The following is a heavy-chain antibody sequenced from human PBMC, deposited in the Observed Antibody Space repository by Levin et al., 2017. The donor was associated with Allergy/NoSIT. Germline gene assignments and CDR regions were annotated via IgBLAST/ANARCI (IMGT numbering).Heavy chain of an antibody. D-gene: IGHD2-8*01. CDR2: VNQSGGT. J-gene: IGHJ6*02. V-gene: IGHV4-34*01. CDR1: GGSFRDSY. Sequence: SQTLSLTCAVYGGSFRDSYWSWIRQPPGKGLEWIGDVNQSGGTNYNPSLKTRLTISVDKSKKQFSLRLSSVIAADTAVYYCVRGPGVNAYYYYGMDVWGQGTTVTVSS. CDR3: VRGPGVNAYYYYGMDV.